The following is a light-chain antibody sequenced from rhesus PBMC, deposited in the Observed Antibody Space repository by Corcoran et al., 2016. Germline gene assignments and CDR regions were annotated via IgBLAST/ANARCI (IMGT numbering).Light chain of an antibody. CDR1: ENVNNY. V-gene: IGKV1-74*01. J-gene: IGKJ2*01. CDR3: QHSYGTPYS. Sequence: DIQMTQSPSSLSASVGARVTITCRASENVNNYLHWYQQKEGKAPNLLIYAASTLQSGVPSRFTGSGSGTDDTFTISSLQPEDVATYYCQHSYGTPYSIGQGTKVEIK. CDR2: AAS.